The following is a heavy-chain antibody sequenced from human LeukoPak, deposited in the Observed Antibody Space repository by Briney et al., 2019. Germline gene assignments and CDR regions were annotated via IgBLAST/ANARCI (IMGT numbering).Heavy chain of an antibody. D-gene: IGHD6-19*01. J-gene: IGHJ4*02. V-gene: IGHV1-2*02. CDR2: INPNSGGT. CDR1: GYTVTGYY. CDR3: ARTVAGREGFDY. Sequence: ASVMVSCMTSGYTVTGYYMHWLRQAPGQGLEWMGWINPNSGGTNYAQKFQGRVTMTRDTSISTAYMELSRLRSDDTAVYYCARTVAGREGFDYWGQGTLVTVSS.